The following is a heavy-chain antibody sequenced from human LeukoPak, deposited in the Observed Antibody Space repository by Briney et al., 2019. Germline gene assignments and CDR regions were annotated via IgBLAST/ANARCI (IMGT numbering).Heavy chain of an antibody. CDR2: IYHTGST. CDR3: AREGRYCGSTSCHYFDY. CDR1: GGSISSGDYY. Sequence: PSQTLSLTCTVSGGSISSGDYYWSWIRQPPGKGLEWIGTIYHTGSTYYSPSLKSRVTISVDTSKNQFSLKLSSVTAADTAVYYCAREGRYCGSTSCHYFDYWGQGTLVTVSS. D-gene: IGHD2-2*01. V-gene: IGHV4-30-4*01. J-gene: IGHJ4*02.